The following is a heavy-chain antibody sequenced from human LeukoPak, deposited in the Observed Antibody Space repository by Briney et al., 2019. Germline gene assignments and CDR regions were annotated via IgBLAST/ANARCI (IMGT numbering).Heavy chain of an antibody. V-gene: IGHV1-18*01. J-gene: IGHJ4*02. CDR3: VRAYSGYDYFAY. D-gene: IGHD5-12*01. Sequence: GASVKVSCKASGYTFTSYGISWVRQAPGQGLEWMGWISAYNGNTNYAQKLRGRVTMTTDTSTSTAYMELRSLRSDDTAVYYCVRAYSGYDYFAYWGQGTLVTVSS. CDR1: GYTFTSYG. CDR2: ISAYNGNT.